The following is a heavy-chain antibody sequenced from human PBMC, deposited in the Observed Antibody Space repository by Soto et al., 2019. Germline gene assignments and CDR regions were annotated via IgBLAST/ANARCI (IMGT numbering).Heavy chain of an antibody. V-gene: IGHV3-30*18. CDR1: GFTFSSYG. CDR3: AKVQWGDDPVIYYYYYGMDV. Sequence: GGSLRLSCAASGFTFSSYGMHWVRQAPGKGLEWVAVISYDGSNKYYADSVKGRFTISRDNSKNTLYLQMNSLRAEDTAVYYCAKVQWGDDPVIYYYYYGMDVWGQGTTVTVSS. D-gene: IGHD1-26*01. J-gene: IGHJ6*02. CDR2: ISYDGSNK.